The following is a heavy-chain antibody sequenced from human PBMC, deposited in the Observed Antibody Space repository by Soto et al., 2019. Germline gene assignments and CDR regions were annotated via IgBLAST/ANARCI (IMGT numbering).Heavy chain of an antibody. CDR1: GFSLTTSGVG. Sequence: QITLNESGPLPVKPRQTLTVTCTFSGFSLTTSGVGVGWIRQSPGKAPEWLALIYWDDDKRYSPSLKSRLTITKDTSKNQVVLTMADLDPADTGTYYCAHRVLRTVFGLVTTTAIYFDFWGQGTPVAVSS. D-gene: IGHD3-3*01. CDR3: AHRVLRTVFGLVTTTAIYFDF. J-gene: IGHJ4*02. CDR2: IYWDDDK. V-gene: IGHV2-5*02.